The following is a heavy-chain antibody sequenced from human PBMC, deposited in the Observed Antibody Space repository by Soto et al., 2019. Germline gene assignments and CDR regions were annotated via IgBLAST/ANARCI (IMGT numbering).Heavy chain of an antibody. CDR1: GYTLTELS. D-gene: IGHD6-13*01. V-gene: IGHV1-24*01. J-gene: IGHJ3*02. CDR2: FDPEDGET. CDR3: ATDRPYSSRMGDAFDI. Sequence: ASVKVSCKVSGYTLTELSMHWVRQAPGKGLEWMGGFDPEDGETIYAQKFQGRVTTTEDTSTDTAYMELSSLRSEDTAVYYCATDRPYSSRMGDAFDIWGQGTMVTVSS.